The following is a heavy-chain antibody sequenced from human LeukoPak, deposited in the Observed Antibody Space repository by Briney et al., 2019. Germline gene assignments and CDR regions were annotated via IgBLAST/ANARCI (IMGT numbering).Heavy chain of an antibody. CDR1: GGSFSGYY. CDR2: INHSGST. V-gene: IGHV4-34*01. CDR3: ARGLVQGVTAPDI. Sequence: SETLSLTCAVYGGSFSGYYWSWIRQPPGKGLEWIGEINHSGSTNYNPSLKSRVTISVDTSKNQFSLKLSSVTAADTAIYYCARGLVQGVTAPDIWGQGTMVTVSS. D-gene: IGHD3-10*01. J-gene: IGHJ3*02.